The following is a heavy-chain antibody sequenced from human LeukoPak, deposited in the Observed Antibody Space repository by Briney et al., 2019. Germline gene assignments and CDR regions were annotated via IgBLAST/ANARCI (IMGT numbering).Heavy chain of an antibody. J-gene: IGHJ4*02. Sequence: GGSLRLSCAASGFTFSSYVMNWVRQAPGKGLEWVSYISSSGSTIYYADSVKGRFTISRDNAKSSLYLQMNSLRAEDTAVYYCARDTTGELLWGQGTLVTVSS. CDR3: ARDTTGELL. CDR1: GFTFSSYV. CDR2: ISSSGSTI. V-gene: IGHV3-48*03. D-gene: IGHD1-26*01.